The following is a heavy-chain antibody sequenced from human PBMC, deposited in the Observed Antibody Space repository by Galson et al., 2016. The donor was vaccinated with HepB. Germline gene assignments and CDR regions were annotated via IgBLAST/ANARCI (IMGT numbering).Heavy chain of an antibody. J-gene: IGHJ5*02. Sequence: SLRLSCAASGFTFSDAWMNWVRQAPGKGLEWVGRIKRKTDGGTTDYAAPVEGRFTISRDDSKNTLYLQMNNLKNEETAVYYCTTYYGNILTADRWFDPWGQGTLVTVSS. D-gene: IGHD3-9*01. CDR3: TTYYGNILTADRWFDP. V-gene: IGHV3-15*01. CDR1: GFTFSDAW. CDR2: IKRKTDGGTT.